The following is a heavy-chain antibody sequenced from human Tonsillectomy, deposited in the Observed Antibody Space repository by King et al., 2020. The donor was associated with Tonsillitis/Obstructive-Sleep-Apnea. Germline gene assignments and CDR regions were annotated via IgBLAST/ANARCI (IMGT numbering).Heavy chain of an antibody. J-gene: IGHJ3*02. Sequence: VQLVESGGGVVQPGRSLRLSCAASGFTFSSYGMHWVRQAPGKGLEWVAVIWYDGSNKYYADSVKGRFTISRDNSKNTLYLQMNSLRAEDTAVYYCARDRQVLDSDGFDIWGQGTMVTVSS. V-gene: IGHV3-33*01. CDR3: ARDRQVLDSDGFDI. CDR1: GFTFSSYG. CDR2: IWYDGSNK.